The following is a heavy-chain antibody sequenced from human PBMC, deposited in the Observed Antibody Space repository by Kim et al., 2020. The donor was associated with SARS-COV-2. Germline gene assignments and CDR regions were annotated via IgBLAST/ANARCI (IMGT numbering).Heavy chain of an antibody. CDR2: LYYSGST. CDR3: VRLVCSATSFTTFDY. V-gene: IGHV4-59*08. CDR1: GGSISSYY. J-gene: IGHJ4*02. Sequence: SETLSLTCSVFGGSISSYYWSWIRQSPGKGLEWLGYLYYSGSTNYNPSLKSRVTISVDTSKNQFSLKLNFVTAADTAMYYCVRLVCSATSFTTFDYWGQG. D-gene: IGHD2-2*01.